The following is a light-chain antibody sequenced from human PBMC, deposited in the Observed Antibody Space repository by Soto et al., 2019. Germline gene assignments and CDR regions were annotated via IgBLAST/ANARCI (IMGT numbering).Light chain of an antibody. CDR2: AAA. CDR1: QGIRND. J-gene: IGKJ4*01. CDR3: IQDYSYPLT. Sequence: IQMTQSPSTLSASVGDRVTITCRASQGIRNDLGWYQQKPGKAHKLLIYAAATLQIGVQSRFSGSGSGTDFTLTIRSLQPEDSATYYCIQDYSYPLTFGGGTKVDIK. V-gene: IGKV1-6*01.